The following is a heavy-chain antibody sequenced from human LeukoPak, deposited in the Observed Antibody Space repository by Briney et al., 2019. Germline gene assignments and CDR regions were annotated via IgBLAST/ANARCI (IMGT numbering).Heavy chain of an antibody. CDR1: GGSISSYY. V-gene: IGHV4-59*08. CDR2: IYYSGST. J-gene: IGHJ4*02. D-gene: IGHD1-14*01. Sequence: PSETLSLTCTVSGGSISSYYWSWIRQPPGKRLEWIGYIYYSGSTNDNPSLKSRVTISVDTSKNQFSLKLSSVTAADTAVYYCARHTELGGDFDYWGQGTLVTVSS. CDR3: ARHTELGGDFDY.